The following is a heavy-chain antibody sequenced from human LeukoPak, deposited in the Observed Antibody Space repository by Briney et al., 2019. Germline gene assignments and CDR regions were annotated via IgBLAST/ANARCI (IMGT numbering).Heavy chain of an antibody. D-gene: IGHD4-17*01. CDR2: ISGSGGST. CDR3: AKVARPSKTVTSEA. CDR1: GFTFSSYA. J-gene: IGHJ5*02. Sequence: GGSLRLSCAASGFTFSSYAMSWVRHAPGRGLEWVSAISGSGGSTYYADSVKGRFTISRDHSKNTLYLQMNSLRAEDTAVYYCAKVARPSKTVTSEAWGQGTLVTVSS. V-gene: IGHV3-23*01.